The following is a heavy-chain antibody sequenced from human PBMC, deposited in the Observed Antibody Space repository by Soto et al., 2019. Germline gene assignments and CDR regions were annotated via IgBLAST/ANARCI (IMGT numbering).Heavy chain of an antibody. J-gene: IGHJ5*02. CDR3: ARDRPREWESYNWFDP. V-gene: IGHV1-18*01. CDR1: GYTFTSYG. D-gene: IGHD1-26*01. CDR2: ISAYNGNT. Sequence: ASVKVSCKASGYTFTSYGISWVRQAPGQGLEWMGWISAYNGNTNYAQKLQGRVTMTTDTSTSTAYMELRSLRSDDTAVYYCARDRPREWESYNWFDPWGQGTLVTVSS.